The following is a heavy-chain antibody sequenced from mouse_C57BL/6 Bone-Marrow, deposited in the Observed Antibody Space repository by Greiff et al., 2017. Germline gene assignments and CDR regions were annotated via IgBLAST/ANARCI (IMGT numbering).Heavy chain of an antibody. CDR1: GYTFTSYW. CDR2: IDPSDSYT. J-gene: IGHJ3*01. D-gene: IGHD2-1*01. Sequence: QVQLQQPGAELVKPGASVKLSCKASGYTFTSYWMQWVKQRPGQGLEWIGGIDPSDSYTNYNQKFKGKATLTVDTSSSTAYMQLSSLTSEDSAVYYCAREDYANYGFAYWGQGTLVTVSA. CDR3: AREDYANYGFAY. V-gene: IGHV1-50*01.